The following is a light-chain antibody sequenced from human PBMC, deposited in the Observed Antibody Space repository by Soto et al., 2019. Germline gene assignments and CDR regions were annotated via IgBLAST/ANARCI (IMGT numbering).Light chain of an antibody. J-gene: IGLJ1*01. CDR3: QSYASSLSVSYV. Sequence: QSVLTQPPSVSGAPGQRVTISCTGSSSNIGAGYDVHWYQQLPGTAPKLLIYGNSNRPSGVPDRFSGSKSGTSASLAITGLQAEDEADYYCQSYASSLSVSYVLGNGTKLTVL. CDR1: SSNIGAGYD. CDR2: GNS. V-gene: IGLV1-40*01.